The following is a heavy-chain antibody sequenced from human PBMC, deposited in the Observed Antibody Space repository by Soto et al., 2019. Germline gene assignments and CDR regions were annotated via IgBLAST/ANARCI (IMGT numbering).Heavy chain of an antibody. CDR3: ARVVIDLGYCTNGVCYTPLYYFDY. CDR2: IIPIFGTA. J-gene: IGHJ4*01. D-gene: IGHD2-8*01. Sequence: SVKVSCKASGGTFSSYAISWVRQAPGQGLEWMGGIIPIFGTANYAQKFQGRVTITADESTSTAYMELSSLRSEDTAVYYCARVVIDLGYCTNGVCYTPLYYFDYWG. V-gene: IGHV1-69*13. CDR1: GGTFSSYA.